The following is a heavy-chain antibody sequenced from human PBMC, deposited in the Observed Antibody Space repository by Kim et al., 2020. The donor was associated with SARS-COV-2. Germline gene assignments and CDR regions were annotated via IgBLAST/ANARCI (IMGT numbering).Heavy chain of an antibody. CDR1: GFTFDDYA. CDR2: ISWNSGSI. CDR3: AKGSMVRGVLGWSDY. V-gene: IGHV3-9*01. J-gene: IGHJ4*02. D-gene: IGHD3-10*01. Sequence: GGSLRLSCAASGFTFDDYAMHWVRQAPGKGLEWVSGISWNSGSIDYADSVKGRFTISRDNAKNSLYLQMNSLRAEDTALYYCAKGSMVRGVLGWSDYWGQGTLVTVSS.